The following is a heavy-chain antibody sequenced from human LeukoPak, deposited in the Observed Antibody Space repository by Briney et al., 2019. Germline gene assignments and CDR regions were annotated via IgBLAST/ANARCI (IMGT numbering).Heavy chain of an antibody. D-gene: IGHD6-19*01. CDR3: ARLASVPG. CDR1: GYTFTGYY. CDR2: IHPNSGGT. J-gene: IGHJ1*01. V-gene: IGHV1-2*02. Sequence: ASVKVSCKASGYTFTGYYLHWVRQAPGQGLEWMGWIHPNSGGTSYAQRVQGRVTMTRDTSISTAYMELSSLRSDDTALYFCARLASVPGWGQGTLVTVSS.